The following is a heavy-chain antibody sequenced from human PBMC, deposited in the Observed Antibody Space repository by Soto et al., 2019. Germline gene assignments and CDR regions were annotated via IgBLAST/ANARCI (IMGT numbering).Heavy chain of an antibody. J-gene: IGHJ5*02. Sequence: QVQLVQSGAEVKKPGASVKVSCKASGYTFTGYYMHWVRQAPGQGLEWMGWINPNSGGTNYAQKFQGCVTMTRDTSISTAYMELSRLRSDDTAVYYCARDFPYYGSGSYYNVWRNWFDPWGQGTLVTVSS. CDR3: ARDFPYYGSGSYYNVWRNWFDP. D-gene: IGHD3-10*01. V-gene: IGHV1-2*04. CDR2: INPNSGGT. CDR1: GYTFTGYY.